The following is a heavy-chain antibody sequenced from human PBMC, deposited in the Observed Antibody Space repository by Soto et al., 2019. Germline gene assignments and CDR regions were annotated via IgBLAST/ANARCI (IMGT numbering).Heavy chain of an antibody. CDR3: ETNLITAGWYQAPIN. J-gene: IGHJ4*02. V-gene: IGHV1-24*01. D-gene: IGHD6-19*01. Sequence: GASVKVSCKVSGYTLTELSMHWVRQAPGKGLEWMGGFDPEDGETIYAQKFQGRVTMTEDTSTDTAYMELSSLRSEDTAVYYCETNLITAGWYQAPINWGQGPLVTVYS. CDR2: FDPEDGET. CDR1: GYTLTELS.